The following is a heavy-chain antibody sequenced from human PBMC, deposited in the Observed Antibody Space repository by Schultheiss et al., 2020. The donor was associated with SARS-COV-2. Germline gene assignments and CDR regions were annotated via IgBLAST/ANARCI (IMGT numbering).Heavy chain of an antibody. CDR2: INPNSGGT. J-gene: IGHJ4*02. D-gene: IGHD6-13*01. CDR1: GYTFTGYY. Sequence: ASVKVSCKASGYTFTGYYMHWVRQAPGQGLEWVGWINPNSGGTNYAQKFQGRVTMTRDTSISTAYMELSRLRSDDTAVYYCAPRGAAAGAQFDYWGQGTLVTVSS. CDR3: APRGAAAGAQFDY. V-gene: IGHV1-2*02.